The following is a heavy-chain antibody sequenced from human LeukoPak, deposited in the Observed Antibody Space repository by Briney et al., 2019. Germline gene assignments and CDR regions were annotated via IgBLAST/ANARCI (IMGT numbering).Heavy chain of an antibody. J-gene: IGHJ4*02. V-gene: IGHV3-53*01. CDR2: IYSGDIT. D-gene: IGHD6-19*01. CDR1: GFTLSSYY. Sequence: PGGSLRLSCAASGFTLSSYYMTWARQAPGKGLEWGSVIYSGDITCYPDSVKGRLTISRDNSKNTLYLQMNSLRAEDTAVYYCARELVSFGWQFDYWGQGTLVTVSS. CDR3: ARELVSFGWQFDY.